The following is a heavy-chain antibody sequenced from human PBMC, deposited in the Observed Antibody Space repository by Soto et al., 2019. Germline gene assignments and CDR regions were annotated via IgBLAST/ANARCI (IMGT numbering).Heavy chain of an antibody. CDR2: NSGSGEST. CDR1: GFTFSTNP. D-gene: IGHD3-9*01. J-gene: IGHJ3*02. V-gene: IGHV3-23*01. Sequence: EVQLLESGGGLVQPGGSLRLSCAASGFTFSTNPMTWVRQAPGKGLAWVSINSGSGESTYYAKSVKGRFTISRDNSQNTLYLQMNSLRAEDTAVYYCAKVIGGLVMNAFDTWGQGTMVTVSS. CDR3: AKVIGGLVMNAFDT.